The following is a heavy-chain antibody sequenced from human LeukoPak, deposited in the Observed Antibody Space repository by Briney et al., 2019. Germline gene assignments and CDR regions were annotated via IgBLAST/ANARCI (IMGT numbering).Heavy chain of an antibody. CDR3: ARAKLGRDYYYYGMDV. CDR2: IYYSGST. J-gene: IGHJ6*02. V-gene: IGHV4-31*03. D-gene: IGHD7-27*01. Sequence: SETLSLTCTVSGGSVSSGSYYWSWIRQHPGKGLEWIGYIYYSGSTYYNPSLKSRVIISVDTSKNQFSLKLSSVTAADTAVYYCARAKLGRDYYYYGMDVWGQGTTVTVSS. CDR1: GGSVSSGSYY.